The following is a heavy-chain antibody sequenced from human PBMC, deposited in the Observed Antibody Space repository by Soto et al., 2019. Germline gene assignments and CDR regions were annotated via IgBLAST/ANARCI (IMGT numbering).Heavy chain of an antibody. V-gene: IGHV4-39*01. CDR1: DDSINSDKYY. CDR2: IYYRGNA. D-gene: IGHD3-9*01. J-gene: IGHJ4*01. Sequence: QLQLQESGPGLVKPSETLSLTCSVSDDSINSDKYYWGWIRQPPGKGLEWIGSIYYRGNADYNPSLKTPFTIALDKSKSPFSQKLNSVTAADSALYFCARLEGLATISYYFHFWGPGALVTVSS. CDR3: ARLEGLATISYYFHF.